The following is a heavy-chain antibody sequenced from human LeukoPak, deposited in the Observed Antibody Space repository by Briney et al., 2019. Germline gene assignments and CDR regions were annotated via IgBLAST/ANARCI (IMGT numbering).Heavy chain of an antibody. CDR3: AKELGAIGQYFDY. J-gene: IGHJ4*02. Sequence: PGGSLRLSCAASGFTFSSYAMHWVRQAPGKGLEWVAVISYDGSNKYYADSVKGRFTISRDNSKNTLYLQMNSLRAEDTAVYYCAKELGAIGQYFDYWGQGTLVTVSS. V-gene: IGHV3-30-3*01. D-gene: IGHD1-26*01. CDR2: ISYDGSNK. CDR1: GFTFSSYA.